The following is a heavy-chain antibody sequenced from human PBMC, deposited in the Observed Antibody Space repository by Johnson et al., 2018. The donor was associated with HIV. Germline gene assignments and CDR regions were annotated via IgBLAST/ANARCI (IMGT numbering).Heavy chain of an antibody. CDR2: IYSGGST. Sequence: MLLVESGGCLVQPGGSLRLSCAASGFTVSSNYMSWVRQAPGKGLEWVSVIYSGGSTYYADSVKGRFPISRDNSKNTLYLQMNNLRAEDTSVYYCARDGGGAFDIWGQGTMVTVSS. CDR3: ARDGGGAFDI. V-gene: IGHV3-66*01. D-gene: IGHD3-16*01. CDR1: GFTVSSNY. J-gene: IGHJ3*02.